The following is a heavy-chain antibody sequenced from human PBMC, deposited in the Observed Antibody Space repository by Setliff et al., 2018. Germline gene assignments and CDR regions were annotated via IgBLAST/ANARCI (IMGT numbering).Heavy chain of an antibody. J-gene: IGHJ4*01. CDR2: IYTSGSP. Sequence: SETLSLTCTVSGGSISSGTYYWSWIRQPAGKGLEWIGRIYTSGSPDYNPSFKSRVTISRDTSTNQFSLKLGSVTAADTAVYYCARERYFDWFFEDWGHGTLVTVSS. D-gene: IGHD3-9*01. V-gene: IGHV4-61*02. CDR1: GGSISSGTYY. CDR3: ARERYFDWFFED.